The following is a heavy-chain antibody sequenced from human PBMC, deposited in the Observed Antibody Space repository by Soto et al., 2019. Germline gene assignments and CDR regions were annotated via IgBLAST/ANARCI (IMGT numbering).Heavy chain of an antibody. CDR1: GFTVSRKY. CDR3: ARGSDSDGWYDY. J-gene: IGHJ4*02. V-gene: IGHV3-53*01. Sequence: EVQLVESGGGLIQPGGSLRLSCAASGFTVSRKYMNWIRQAPGKGLEWVSVIYDGGSAYYADSVKGRFTISRDNSKNRLSLQMNSLRAEDTAVYYCARGSDSDGWYDYWGQGTLVTVSS. CDR2: IYDGGSA. D-gene: IGHD6-19*01.